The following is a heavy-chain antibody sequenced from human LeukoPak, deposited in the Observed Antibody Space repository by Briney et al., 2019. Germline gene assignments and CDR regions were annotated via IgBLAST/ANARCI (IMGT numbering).Heavy chain of an antibody. CDR3: AKGFNLGDY. CDR1: GFTFSDAW. D-gene: IGHD7-27*01. V-gene: IGHV3-30*18. Sequence: GGSLRLSCAASGFTFSDAWMNWVRQAPGKGLEWVAVISYDGSNKYYADSVKGRFTISRDNSKNTLYLQMNSLRAEDTAVYYCAKGFNLGDYWGQGTLVTVSS. J-gene: IGHJ4*02. CDR2: ISYDGSNK.